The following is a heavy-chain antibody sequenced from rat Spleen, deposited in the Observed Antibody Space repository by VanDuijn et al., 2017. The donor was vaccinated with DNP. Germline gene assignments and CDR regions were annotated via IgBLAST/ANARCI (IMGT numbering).Heavy chain of an antibody. V-gene: IGHV2-32*01. Sequence: QVQLKESGPGLVQPSQTLSLSCTVSGFPLNTYHVNWVRQPPGKGLEWMGVMWSGGDTSYNLSLKSRLTITRDTSKSQIFLNVNSLQSEDTATYYCVRDPYNAGFDYWGQGIMVTVSS. CDR3: VRDPYNAGFDY. J-gene: IGHJ2*01. CDR1: GFPLNTYH. CDR2: MWSGGDT. D-gene: IGHD4-3*01.